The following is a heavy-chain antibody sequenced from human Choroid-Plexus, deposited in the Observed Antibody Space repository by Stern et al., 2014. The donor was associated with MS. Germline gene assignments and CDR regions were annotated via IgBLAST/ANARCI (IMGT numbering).Heavy chain of an antibody. CDR2: VSYDGSNK. V-gene: IGHV3-30*18. J-gene: IGHJ5*02. CDR1: GFTFGSCA. Sequence: VQLVESGGGVVQPGRPLRLSCVASGFTFGSCAMHWARQAPGKGLEWVAGVSYDGSNKYYADSVKVRFTISRDNSQNTLYMQMSSLRPEDTAVYYCAKDRQYLTYFFDRWGQGSLVTVSS. D-gene: IGHD2/OR15-2a*01. CDR3: AKDRQYLTYFFDR.